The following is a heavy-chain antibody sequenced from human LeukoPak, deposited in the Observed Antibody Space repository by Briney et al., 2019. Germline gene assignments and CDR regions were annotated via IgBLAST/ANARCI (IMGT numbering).Heavy chain of an antibody. V-gene: IGHV4-38-2*02. CDR1: GYSISSGYY. J-gene: IGHJ5*02. Sequence: SETLSLTCTVSGYSISSGYYWGWIRQPPGKGLEWIGSLYHSGSTYYNPSLKSRVTISIDTSKNQFSLKLSSVTAADTAVYYCAREGDIVGPHVWFDPWGQGTLVIVSS. D-gene: IGHD5-12*01. CDR2: LYHSGST. CDR3: AREGDIVGPHVWFDP.